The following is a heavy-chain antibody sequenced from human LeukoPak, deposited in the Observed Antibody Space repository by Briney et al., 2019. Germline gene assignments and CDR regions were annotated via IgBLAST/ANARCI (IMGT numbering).Heavy chain of an antibody. V-gene: IGHV3-21*01. CDR3: ARDLTGGAYFDS. CDR2: ISPSSSYI. D-gene: IGHD3-9*01. J-gene: IGHJ4*02. Sequence: PGGSLRLSCAASGFTFSSFKMTWVRQGPGKGLEWVASISPSSSYIFYADSLKGRVTVSRDNGKSSVFLQMSSLRVEDTAVYYCARDLTGGAYFDSWGQGVMVSVSS. CDR1: GFTFSSFK.